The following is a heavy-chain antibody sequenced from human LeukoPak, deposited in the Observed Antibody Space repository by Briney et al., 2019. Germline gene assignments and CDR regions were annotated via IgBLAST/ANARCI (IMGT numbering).Heavy chain of an antibody. CDR1: GGSVSSGSYY. V-gene: IGHV4-61*01. CDR3: ARDAVTVNSYYFDY. Sequence: PSETLSLTCTVSGGSVSSGSYYWSWIRQPPGKGLAWIGYIYYSGSTNYNPSLKSRVTISVDTSKNQFSLKLSSVTAADTAVYYCARDAVTVNSYYFDYWGQGTLVTVSS. D-gene: IGHD4-11*01. CDR2: IYYSGST. J-gene: IGHJ4*02.